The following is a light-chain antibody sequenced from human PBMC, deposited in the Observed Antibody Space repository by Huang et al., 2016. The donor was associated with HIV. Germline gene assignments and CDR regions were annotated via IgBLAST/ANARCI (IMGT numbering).Light chain of an antibody. V-gene: IGKV3-15*01. CDR3: QQYNNWPPAT. CDR1: QSVSSN. J-gene: IGKJ3*01. Sequence: EIVMTQSPATLSVPPGERATLSCRASQSVSSNLAWYQQKPGQAPRLLIYGASTRATGIPARFSGNGSGTEFTLTISSLQSEDFAVYYCQQYNNWPPATFGPGTKVDIK. CDR2: GAS.